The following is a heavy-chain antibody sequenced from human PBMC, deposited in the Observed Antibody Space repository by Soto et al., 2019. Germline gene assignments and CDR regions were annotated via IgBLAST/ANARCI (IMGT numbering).Heavy chain of an antibody. D-gene: IGHD6-19*01. CDR3: ARDLGSGWTLDY. CDR2: IDSDGRT. Sequence: GGSLRLSCTASGFTVSSNYMSWVRQAPGKGLEWVSIIDSDGRTYYADSVKGRFTISRDNSKNTLYLQMNSLRAEDTAVYYCARDLGSGWTLDYWGQAALVTVSS. J-gene: IGHJ4*02. CDR1: GFTVSSNY. V-gene: IGHV3-66*01.